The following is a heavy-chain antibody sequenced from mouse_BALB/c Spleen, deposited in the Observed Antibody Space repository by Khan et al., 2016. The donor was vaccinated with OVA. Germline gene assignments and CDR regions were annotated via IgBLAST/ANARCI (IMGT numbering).Heavy chain of an antibody. CDR2: INPSTGYT. CDR1: GYTFINYW. D-gene: IGHD1-1*01. J-gene: IGHJ2*01. CDR3: AGRGLRWDFDY. V-gene: IGHV1-7*01. Sequence: QIQLVQSGAELAKPGASVKMSCKASGYTFINYWILWIKQRPGQGLEWIGYINPSTGYTEYNQNFKDKATLTADISSSTAYMQLSSLTSEDAAVYYCAGRGLRWDFDYWGQGTTLTVSS.